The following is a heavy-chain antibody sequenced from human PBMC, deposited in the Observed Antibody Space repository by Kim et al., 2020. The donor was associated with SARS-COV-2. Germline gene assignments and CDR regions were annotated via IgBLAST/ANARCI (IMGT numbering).Heavy chain of an antibody. J-gene: IGHJ6*03. CDR3: TNRPGPYDHMDV. CDR2: TYYRSKWYS. CDR1: GDSVSSNTNT. Sequence: SQTLSLTCAISGDSVSSNTNTWNWIRQSPSRGLEWLGRTYYRSKWYSNYGLSVKGRITINSDTAKNQFSLQLNFVTPEDTAVYYCTNRPGPYDHMDVWGK. V-gene: IGHV6-1*01.